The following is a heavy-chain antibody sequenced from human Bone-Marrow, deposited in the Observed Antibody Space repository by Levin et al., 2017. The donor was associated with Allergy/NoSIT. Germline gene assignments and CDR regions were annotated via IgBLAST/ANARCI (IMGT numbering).Heavy chain of an antibody. CDR3: ARDRIAVAGSFDY. V-gene: IGHV3-33*01. D-gene: IGHD6-19*01. J-gene: IGHJ4*02. Sequence: SCAASGFTFSSYGMHWVRQAPGKGLEWVAVIWYDGSNKYYADSVKGRFTISRDNSKNTLYLQMNSLRAEDTAVYYCARDRIAVAGSFDYWGQGTLVTVSS. CDR1: GFTFSSYG. CDR2: IWYDGSNK.